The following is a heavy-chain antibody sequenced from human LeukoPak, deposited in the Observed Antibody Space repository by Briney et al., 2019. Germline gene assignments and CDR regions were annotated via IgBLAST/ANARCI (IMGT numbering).Heavy chain of an antibody. D-gene: IGHD2-15*01. CDR1: GFTFSNYA. V-gene: IGHV3-23*01. Sequence: GGSLRLSCAASGFTFSNYAMSWVRQAPGKGLEWVSALSHSGGSTYYADSVKGRFTISRDNSKNTLYLQMNSLRAEDTAVYYCAKGPLGGYCSGGSCYLDHWGQGTLVTVSS. CDR2: LSHSGGST. CDR3: AKGPLGGYCSGGSCYLDH. J-gene: IGHJ4*02.